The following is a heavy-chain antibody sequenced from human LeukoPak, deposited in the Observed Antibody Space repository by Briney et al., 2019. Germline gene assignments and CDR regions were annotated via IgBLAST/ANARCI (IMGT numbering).Heavy chain of an antibody. J-gene: IGHJ4*02. CDR1: GYTFTSYG. Sequence: ASVKVSCKASGYTFTSYGISWVRQAPGQGLERMGWISAYNGNTNYAQKLQGRVTMTTDTSTSTAYMELRSLRSDDTAVYYCARDWPLEMATITPFDYWGQGTLVTVSS. D-gene: IGHD5-24*01. CDR2: ISAYNGNT. V-gene: IGHV1-18*01. CDR3: ARDWPLEMATITPFDY.